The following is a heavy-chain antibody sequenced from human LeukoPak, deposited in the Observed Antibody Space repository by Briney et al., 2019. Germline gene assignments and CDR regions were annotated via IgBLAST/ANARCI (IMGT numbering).Heavy chain of an antibody. CDR2: IISDGSST. Sequence: GGSLRLSCAASGFTFSSHWMHWVRQAPGKGLVWVSRIISDGSSTSYADSVKGRFTISRDNSKNTLYLQMNSLRAEDTAVYYCAKAYYDIYYFDYWGQGTLVTVSS. D-gene: IGHD3-9*01. CDR3: AKAYYDIYYFDY. J-gene: IGHJ4*02. CDR1: GFTFSSHW. V-gene: IGHV3-74*01.